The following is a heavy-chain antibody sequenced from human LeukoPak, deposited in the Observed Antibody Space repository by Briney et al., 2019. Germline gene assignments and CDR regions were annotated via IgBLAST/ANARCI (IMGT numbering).Heavy chain of an antibody. CDR2: FDPEDGET. D-gene: IGHD6-19*01. V-gene: IGHV1-24*01. J-gene: IGHJ4*02. CDR3: ATALAVAGSFDY. CDR1: GYTLTELS. Sequence: ASVKVSCKVSGYTLTELSMHWVRQAPGKGLEWMGGFDPEDGETIYAQKFQGRVTVTEDTSTDTAYMELSSLRSEDTAVYYCATALAVAGSFDYWGQGTLVTVSS.